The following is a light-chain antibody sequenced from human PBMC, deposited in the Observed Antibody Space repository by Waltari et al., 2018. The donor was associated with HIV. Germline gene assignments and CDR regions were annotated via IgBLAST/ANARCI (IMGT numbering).Light chain of an antibody. V-gene: IGKV1-9*01. CDR2: GAY. Sequence: DIQLTQSPSFLSASVGDRVTITCRASQGVRTYLAWYQQNPGKAPKLLIYGAYTLQSGVPSRFSGRGSGTEFTLTIGSLQPGDSAIYYCQQLNSYPHSFGQGTKLEIK. CDR1: QGVRTY. J-gene: IGKJ2*03. CDR3: QQLNSYPHS.